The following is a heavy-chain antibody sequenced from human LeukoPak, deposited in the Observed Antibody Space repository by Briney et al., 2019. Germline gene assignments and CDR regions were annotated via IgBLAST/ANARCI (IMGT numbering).Heavy chain of an antibody. CDR2: IYYSGST. CDR1: GDSISSYY. J-gene: IGHJ4*02. CDR3: ARGFRGDNFDY. D-gene: IGHD7-27*01. V-gene: IGHV4-59*01. Sequence: PSETLSLTCTVSGDSISSYYWSWIRQPPGKGLEWIGYIYYSGSTNYNASLKSRVTISVDTSKNQFSLKLRSVTAADTAVYFCARGFRGDNFDYWGQGTLVTVSS.